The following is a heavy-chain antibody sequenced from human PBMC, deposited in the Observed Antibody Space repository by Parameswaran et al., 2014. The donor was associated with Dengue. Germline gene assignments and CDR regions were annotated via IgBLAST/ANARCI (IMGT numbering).Heavy chain of an antibody. Sequence: WVRQAPGQGLEWMGIINPSGGSTSYAQKFQGRVTMTRDTSTSTVYMELSSLRSEDTAVYYCARVGSSGYSGDYWGQGTLVTVSS. D-gene: IGHD3-22*01. CDR2: INPSGGST. J-gene: IGHJ4*02. CDR3: ARVGSSGYSGDY. V-gene: IGHV1-46*01.